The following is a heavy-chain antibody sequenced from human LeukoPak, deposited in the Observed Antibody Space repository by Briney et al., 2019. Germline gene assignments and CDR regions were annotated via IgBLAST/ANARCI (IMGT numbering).Heavy chain of an antibody. CDR3: ARLELGYGDHAFDY. V-gene: IGHV4-39*01. CDR1: GGSISSSSYY. Sequence: SETLSLTCTVSGGSISSSSYYWGWIRQPPGKGLEWIGSIYHSGSTYYNPSLKSRVTISVDTSKNQFSLKLSSVTAADTAVYYCARLELGYGDHAFDYWGQGTLVTVSS. CDR2: IYHSGST. J-gene: IGHJ4*02. D-gene: IGHD4-17*01.